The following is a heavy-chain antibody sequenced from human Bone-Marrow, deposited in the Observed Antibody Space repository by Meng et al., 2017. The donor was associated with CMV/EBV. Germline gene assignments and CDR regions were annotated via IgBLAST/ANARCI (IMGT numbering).Heavy chain of an antibody. CDR2: IYWNDDK. V-gene: IGHV2-5*01. CDR1: GFSLSTSGVG. D-gene: IGHD2-2*01. Sequence: SGPTLVKPTQTLTLTCTFSGFSLSTSGVGVGWIRQPPGKALEWPALIYWNDDKRYSPSLKSRLTITKDTSKNQVVLTMTNMDPVDTATYYCAHYCSSTSCFDWFDPWGQGTLVTVSS. J-gene: IGHJ5*02. CDR3: AHYCSSTSCFDWFDP.